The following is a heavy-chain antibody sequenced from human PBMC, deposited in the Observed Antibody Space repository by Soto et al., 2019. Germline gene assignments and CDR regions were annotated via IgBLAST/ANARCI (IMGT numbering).Heavy chain of an antibody. Sequence: SETLSLTCAVSGGSISSGGYSWSWIRQPPGKGLEWIGYIYHSGSTYYNPSLKSRVTISVDRSKNQFSLKLSSVTAADTAVYYCARDSDYGDIFWYWGQGTLVTVSS. D-gene: IGHD4-17*01. CDR1: GGSISSGGYS. V-gene: IGHV4-30-2*01. CDR2: IYHSGST. J-gene: IGHJ4*02. CDR3: ARDSDYGDIFWY.